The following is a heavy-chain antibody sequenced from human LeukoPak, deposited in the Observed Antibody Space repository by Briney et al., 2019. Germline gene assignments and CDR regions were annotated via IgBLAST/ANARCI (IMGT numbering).Heavy chain of an antibody. Sequence: PGGSLRLSCAASGFTFDDYAMHWVRQAPGKGLEWVSGISWNSGSIGYADSVKGRFTISRDNAKNSLYLQMNSLRAEDTAFFFQAKDGIRYFDPFDYWGQGTLVTVSS. CDR2: ISWNSGSI. D-gene: IGHD3-9*01. J-gene: IGHJ4*02. CDR1: GFTFDDYA. V-gene: IGHV3-9*01. CDR3: AKDGIRYFDPFDY.